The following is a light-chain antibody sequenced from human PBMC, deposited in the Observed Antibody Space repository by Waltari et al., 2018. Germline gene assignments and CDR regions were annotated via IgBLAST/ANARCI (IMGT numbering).Light chain of an antibody. J-gene: IGKJ1*01. Sequence: DVVMTQSPLSLPVTLGQPASISCRSSQSLVHSDGNTYLNWFQQRPGQSPRRLIYEVSNRDSGVPDRFSGSGSGTDFTLKISRVEAEDVGVYYCMRGTHWPRTFGQGTKVEIK. CDR1: QSLVHSDGNTY. V-gene: IGKV2-30*02. CDR3: MRGTHWPRT. CDR2: EVS.